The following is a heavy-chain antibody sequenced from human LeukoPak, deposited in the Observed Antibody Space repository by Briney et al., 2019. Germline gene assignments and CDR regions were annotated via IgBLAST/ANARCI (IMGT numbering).Heavy chain of an antibody. CDR3: ASMTGYYYDSSGYYSPP. D-gene: IGHD3-22*01. CDR1: GGSFSGYY. J-gene: IGHJ5*02. Sequence: SETLSLTCAVYGGSFSGYYWSWIRQPPGKGLEWIGSIYYSGSTYYNPSLKSRVTISVDTSKNQFSLKLSSVTAADTAVYYCASMTGYYYDSSGYYSPPWGQGTLVTVSS. V-gene: IGHV4-34*01. CDR2: IYYSGST.